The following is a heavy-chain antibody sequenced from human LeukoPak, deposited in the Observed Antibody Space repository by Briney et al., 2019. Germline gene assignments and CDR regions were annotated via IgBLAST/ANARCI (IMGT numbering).Heavy chain of an antibody. D-gene: IGHD6-19*01. CDR1: GFTLSSYG. CDR3: ASRGYSSGSDAFDI. J-gene: IGHJ3*02. V-gene: IGHV3-30*02. Sequence: GGSLRLSCAASGFTLSSYGMHWVRQAPGKGLEWLAFIRYDGSNETYADSVRGRFTISRDNSKNTLYLQMNCLRGEDTAVYYCASRGYSSGSDAFDIWGQGTMVTVSS. CDR2: IRYDGSNE.